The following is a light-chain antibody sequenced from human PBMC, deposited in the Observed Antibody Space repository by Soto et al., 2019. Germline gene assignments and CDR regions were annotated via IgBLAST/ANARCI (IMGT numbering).Light chain of an antibody. CDR3: QQSYSTLT. CDR1: QSISSY. V-gene: IGKV1-39*01. J-gene: IGKJ5*01. Sequence: IQRTQSPSTVCKSVGDRNTVTCRARQSISSYLNWYQQKPGKAPKLLIYAASCLQRGAPSTLSGGSPGTGLTLITSSLPPEDSATYYCQQSYSTLTFGPGTRVDIK. CDR2: AAS.